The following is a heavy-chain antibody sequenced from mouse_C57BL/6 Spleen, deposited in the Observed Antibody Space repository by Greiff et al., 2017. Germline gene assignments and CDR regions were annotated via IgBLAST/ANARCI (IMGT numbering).Heavy chain of an antibody. V-gene: IGHV1-47*01. J-gene: IGHJ1*03. CDR1: GYTFTTYP. Sequence: QVHVKQSGAELVKPGASVKMSCKASGYTFTTYPIEWMKQNHGKSLEWIGNFHPYNDDTKYNEKFKGKATLTVEKSSSTVYLELSRLTSDDSAVYYCASALYYYGSSYDWYFDVWGTGTTVTVSS. CDR3: ASALYYYGSSYDWYFDV. D-gene: IGHD1-1*01. CDR2: FHPYNDDT.